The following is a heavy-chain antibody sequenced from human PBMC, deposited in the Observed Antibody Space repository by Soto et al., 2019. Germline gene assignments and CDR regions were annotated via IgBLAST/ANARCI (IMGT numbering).Heavy chain of an antibody. V-gene: IGHV4-59*08. J-gene: IGHJ4*02. CDR3: ARSIAFTSSWDS. D-gene: IGHD6-13*01. Sequence: PSETLSLTCAVSGGSVGTYYWNWIRQPPGKGLEWIGYIFYSGSSNYNPSLKSRVTISVDTSKNQFSLKLSSVTAADTAVYYCARSIAFTSSWDSWGQGALVTVSS. CDR1: GGSVGTYY. CDR2: IFYSGSS.